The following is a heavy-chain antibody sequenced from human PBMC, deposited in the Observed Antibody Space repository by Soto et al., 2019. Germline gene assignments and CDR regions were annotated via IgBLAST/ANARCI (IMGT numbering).Heavy chain of an antibody. V-gene: IGHV3-7*01. CDR2: IKQDGSEK. D-gene: IGHD4-17*01. Sequence: GGSLRLSCAASGFTFSSYWMSWVRQAPGKGLEWVANIKQDGSEKYYVDSVKGRFTISRDNAKNSLYLQMNSLRAEDTAVYYCARGAPYGDYGDAFDIWGQGTMVTVSS. CDR3: ARGAPYGDYGDAFDI. CDR1: GFTFSSYW. J-gene: IGHJ3*02.